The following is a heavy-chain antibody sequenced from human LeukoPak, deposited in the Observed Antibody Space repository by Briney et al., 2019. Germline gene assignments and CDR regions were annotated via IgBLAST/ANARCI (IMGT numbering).Heavy chain of an antibody. D-gene: IGHD3-9*01. CDR1: GFTFSSYS. J-gene: IGHJ6*02. CDR3: ARDDREYYDILTGYENYYYYYGMDV. Sequence: WGSLRLSCAASGFTFSSYSMNWVRQAPGKGLEWVSSISSSSSYIYYADSVKGRFTISRDNAKNSLYLQMNSLRAEDTAVYYCARDDREYYDILTGYENYYYYYGMDVWGQGTTVTVSS. V-gene: IGHV3-21*01. CDR2: ISSSSSYI.